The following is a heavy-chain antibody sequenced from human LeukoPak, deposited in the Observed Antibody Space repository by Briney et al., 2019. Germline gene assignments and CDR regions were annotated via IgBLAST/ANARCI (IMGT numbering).Heavy chain of an antibody. CDR3: ARDRSNSWTFDY. J-gene: IGHJ4*02. CDR2: ISYDGSHV. D-gene: IGHD6-13*01. V-gene: IGHV3-30*03. Sequence: GGSLRLPCAASGFTVSGYGMHWVRQAPGKGLEWMAVISYDGSHVYYADSVKGRFTISRDSSKNTLYLQMNSLRTDDTAVYYCARDRSNSWTFDYWGQGTLVTVSS. CDR1: GFTVSGYG.